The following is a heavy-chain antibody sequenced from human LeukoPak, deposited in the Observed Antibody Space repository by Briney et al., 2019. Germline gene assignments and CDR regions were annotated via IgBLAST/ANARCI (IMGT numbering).Heavy chain of an antibody. Sequence: PSETLSLTCTVSGGSISSYYWSWIRQPPGKGLEWIGYIYYSGSTNYNPSLKSRVTISVDTSKNQFPLKLSSVTAADTAVYYCARAHDIVVVVAATHDAFDIWGQGTMVTVSS. CDR1: GGSISSYY. J-gene: IGHJ3*02. CDR3: ARAHDIVVVVAATHDAFDI. CDR2: IYYSGST. D-gene: IGHD2-15*01. V-gene: IGHV4-59*01.